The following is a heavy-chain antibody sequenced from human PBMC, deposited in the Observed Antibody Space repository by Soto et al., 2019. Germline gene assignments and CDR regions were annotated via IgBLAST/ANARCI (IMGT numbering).Heavy chain of an antibody. CDR1: GFTFSTYG. CDR2: ISYDGSNK. D-gene: IGHD1-26*01. CDR3: AKDRPSGSRPYYYGMDV. V-gene: IGHV3-30*18. J-gene: IGHJ6*02. Sequence: GGSLRLSCAASGFTFSTYGMHWVRQAPGKGLEWVAVISYDGSNKYYADSVKGRFTISRDNSKNTLYLQMNSLRAEDTAVYYCAKDRPSGSRPYYYGMDVWGQGTTVTVSS.